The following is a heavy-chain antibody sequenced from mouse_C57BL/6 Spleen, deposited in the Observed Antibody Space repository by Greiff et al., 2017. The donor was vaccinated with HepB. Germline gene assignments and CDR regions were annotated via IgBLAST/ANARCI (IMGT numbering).Heavy chain of an antibody. CDR2: ISGGGGNT. D-gene: IGHD2-4*01. CDR1: GFTFSSYT. V-gene: IGHV5-9*01. Sequence: EVKVVESGGGLVKPGGSLKLSCAASGFTFSSYTMSWVRQTPEKRLEWVATISGGGGNTYYPDSVKGRFTISRDNAKNTLYLQMSSLRSEDTALYYCARQAIYDYDLYYFDYWGQGTTLTVSS. J-gene: IGHJ2*01. CDR3: ARQAIYDYDLYYFDY.